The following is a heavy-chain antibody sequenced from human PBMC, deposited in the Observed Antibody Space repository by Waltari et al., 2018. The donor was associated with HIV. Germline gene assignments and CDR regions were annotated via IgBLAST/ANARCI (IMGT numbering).Heavy chain of an antibody. CDR2: ICYDGSNK. Sequence: QVHLVESGGGVVQPGRSLGVPCEAAGFTFGNKGRHWVRQAPGKVLEWVAVICYDGSNKYYRDSVKGRFTISRDNSKNTLYLQMNSLRAEDTAVYYCVRNRIVQQILGGMDVWGQGTTVTVSS. CDR1: GFTFGNKG. CDR3: VRNRIVQQILGGMDV. V-gene: IGHV3-33*01. D-gene: IGHD6-13*01. J-gene: IGHJ6*02.